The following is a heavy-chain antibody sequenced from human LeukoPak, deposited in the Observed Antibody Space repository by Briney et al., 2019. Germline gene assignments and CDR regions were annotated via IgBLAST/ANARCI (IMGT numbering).Heavy chain of an antibody. CDR1: GGSFSGYY. CDR2: INHSGST. CDR3: ARFETVAATWAYFDY. D-gene: IGHD2-15*01. V-gene: IGHV4-34*01. Sequence: PSEALSLTCAVYGGSFSGYYWSWIRQPPGKGLEWIGEINHSGSTNYNPSLKSRVTISVDTSKNQFSLKLSSVTAADTAVYYCARFETVAATWAYFDYWGQGTLVTVSS. J-gene: IGHJ4*02.